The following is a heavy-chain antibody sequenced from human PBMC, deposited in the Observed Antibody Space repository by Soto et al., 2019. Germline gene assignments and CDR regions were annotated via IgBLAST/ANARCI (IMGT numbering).Heavy chain of an antibody. Sequence: QVQLQESGPGLVKPSQTLSLTCTVSGGSISSGGYYWSWIRQHPGKGLEWIGYIYYSGSTYYNPSXXCRVTISVDTXXNXFXXKLSSVTAADTAVYYCARGADTITMYGYYYYGMDVWGQGTTVTVSS. CDR1: GGSISSGGYY. CDR3: ARGADTITMYGYYYYGMDV. D-gene: IGHD3-3*01. J-gene: IGHJ6*02. V-gene: IGHV4-31*03. CDR2: IYYSGST.